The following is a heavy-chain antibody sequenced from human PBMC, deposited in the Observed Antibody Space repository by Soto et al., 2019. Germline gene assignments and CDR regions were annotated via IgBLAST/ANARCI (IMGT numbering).Heavy chain of an antibody. Sequence: ASVKVSCKASGYTFTSYGISWVRQAPGQGLGWMGWVSTYYGNTNYAQKVQGRVTMTTDTSTSTAYMEVRSLRSDDTAVYYCGGDVRVPCSRTSCYSYLGMDVWGDGITVTDS. CDR3: GGDVRVPCSRTSCYSYLGMDV. V-gene: IGHV1-18*01. D-gene: IGHD2-2*02. J-gene: IGHJ6*03. CDR1: GYTFTSYG. CDR2: VSTYYGNT.